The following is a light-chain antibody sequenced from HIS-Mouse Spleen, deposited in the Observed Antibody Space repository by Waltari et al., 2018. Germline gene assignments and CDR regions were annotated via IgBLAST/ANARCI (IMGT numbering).Light chain of an antibody. CDR2: DVS. CDR3: SSYTSSSTRV. Sequence: QSALTQPAPVSASPGQSLTISCTGTSSDVGGYNYVSWYQQHPGKAPKLMIYDVSNRPSGVSNRFSGSKSGNTASLTISGLQAEDEADYYCSSYTSSSTRVFGGGTKLTVL. CDR1: SSDVGGYNY. V-gene: IGLV2-14*03. J-gene: IGLJ3*02.